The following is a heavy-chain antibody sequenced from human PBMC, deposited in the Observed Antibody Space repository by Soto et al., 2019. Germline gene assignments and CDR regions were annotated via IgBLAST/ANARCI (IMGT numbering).Heavy chain of an antibody. CDR1: GFSVGGNP. Sequence: EVKLVESGGGLMQPGGSLRLSCAASGFSVGGNPMTWVRQAPGKGLEWVASIHTGGSTFYADPVKGRFTISRDNSKNMVYLQMNGLAVGDTAMYFCARGVNDDSWGRGTLVTVSS. V-gene: IGHV3-53*01. CDR3: ARGVNDDS. CDR2: IHTGGST. J-gene: IGHJ4*02. D-gene: IGHD1-1*01.